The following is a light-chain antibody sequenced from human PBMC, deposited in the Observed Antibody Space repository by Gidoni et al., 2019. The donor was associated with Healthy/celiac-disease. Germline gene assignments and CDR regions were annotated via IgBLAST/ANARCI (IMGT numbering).Light chain of an antibody. J-gene: IGLJ2*01. CDR1: ALPKQY. Sequence: SYELTHPPSVSVSPGQTARITCSGDALPKQYAYWYQQKPGHAPGLVIYKDSERPSGIPERFSGSSSGKTVTLTISGVQAVDEADYYCQSAESSGTYVVFGGGTKLTVL. V-gene: IGLV3-25*02. CDR2: KDS. CDR3: QSAESSGTYVV.